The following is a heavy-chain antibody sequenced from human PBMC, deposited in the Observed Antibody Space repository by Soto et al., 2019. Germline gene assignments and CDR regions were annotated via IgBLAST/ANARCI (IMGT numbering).Heavy chain of an antibody. J-gene: IGHJ6*02. CDR3: ARDHTIVSSYYYYGMDV. CDR1: GFTFSSYS. D-gene: IGHD3-22*01. V-gene: IGHV3-21*01. CDR2: ISSSSSYI. Sequence: PGGSLRLSCAASGFTFSSYSMNWVRQAPGKGLEWVSSISSSSSYIYYADSVKGRFTISRDNAKNSLYLQMNSLRAEDTAVYYCARDHTIVSSYYYYGMDVCGQGTTVAVSS.